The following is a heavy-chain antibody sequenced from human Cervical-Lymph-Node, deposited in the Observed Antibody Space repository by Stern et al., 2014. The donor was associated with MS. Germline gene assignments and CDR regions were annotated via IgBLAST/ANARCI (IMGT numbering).Heavy chain of an antibody. Sequence: QVQLVQSGAEVKKPGASVKVSCKVSGYSLSEISMHWVRQAPGKGLEWMGGFVTENDETVYAQNFQGRLTMTEDTSTDTAYMELSSLRSEDTAVYYCAGGGGTIDIWGQGTPVIVSS. CDR2: FVTENDET. CDR3: AGGGGTIDI. V-gene: IGHV1-24*01. CDR1: GYSLSEIS. J-gene: IGHJ3*02. D-gene: IGHD1-26*01.